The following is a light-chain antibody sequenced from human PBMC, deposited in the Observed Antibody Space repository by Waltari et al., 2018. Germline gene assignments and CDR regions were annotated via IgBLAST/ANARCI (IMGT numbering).Light chain of an antibody. CDR2: DVA. J-gene: IGLJ3*02. CDR1: SSDVGSHNY. Sequence: QSALTQPASVSGSPGQSITISCTGTSSDVGSHNYVSWYQQHPGNAPKLLISDVATRPFGVSCRFPGSKSGNTASLTISGLQPEDEADYYCSSYANSDTWVFGGGTKLTVL. CDR3: SSYANSDTWV. V-gene: IGLV2-14*03.